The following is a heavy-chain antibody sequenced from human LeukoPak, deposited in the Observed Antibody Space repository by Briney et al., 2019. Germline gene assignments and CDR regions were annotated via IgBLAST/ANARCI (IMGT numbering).Heavy chain of an antibody. Sequence: GRSLRLSCAASGFTFSSYAMHWVRQAPGKGLEWVAVISYDGSNKYYADSVKGRFTISRDNSKNTLYLQMNSLRVEDTAVYYCARAATAGTVDYWGRGTLVTVSS. V-gene: IGHV3-30-3*01. CDR2: ISYDGSNK. CDR1: GFTFSSYA. J-gene: IGHJ4*02. D-gene: IGHD6-13*01. CDR3: ARAATAGTVDY.